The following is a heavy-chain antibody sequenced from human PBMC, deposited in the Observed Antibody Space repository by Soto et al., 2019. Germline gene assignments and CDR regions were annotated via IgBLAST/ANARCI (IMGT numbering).Heavy chain of an antibody. CDR3: AIYHLELFRFDY. V-gene: IGHV1-18*04. J-gene: IGHJ4*02. CDR1: DFSFTSHG. CDR2: ISLYNGNT. Sequence: QIQLVQSGPEVKKPGASMKVSCKAYDFSFTSHGISWVRQAPGQGLEWMGWISLYNGNTNYAQQFQGRVTMTTDTSTSTAYMELRSLRSDNTAMYFCAIYHLELFRFDYWGQGTLVTVSS. D-gene: IGHD2-2*01.